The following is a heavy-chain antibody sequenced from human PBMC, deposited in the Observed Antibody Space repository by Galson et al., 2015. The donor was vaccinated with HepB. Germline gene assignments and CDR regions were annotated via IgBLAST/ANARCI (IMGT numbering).Heavy chain of an antibody. J-gene: IGHJ4*02. D-gene: IGHD6-19*01. CDR2: ISSSSSYT. CDR1: GFTFSDYY. CDR3: ARGSSGWYKYFDY. Sequence: SLRLSCAASGFTFSDYYVSWIRQAPGKGLEWVSYISSSSSYTNYADSVKGRFTISRDNAKNSLYLQMNSLRAEDTAVYYCARGSSGWYKYFDYWGQGTLVTVSS. V-gene: IGHV3-11*05.